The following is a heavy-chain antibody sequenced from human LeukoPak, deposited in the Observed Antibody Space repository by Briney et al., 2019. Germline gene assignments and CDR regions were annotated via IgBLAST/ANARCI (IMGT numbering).Heavy chain of an antibody. CDR1: GFTFGDYA. J-gene: IGHJ4*02. Sequence: GRSLRLSCTASGFTFGDYAMSWVRQAPGKGLEWVGFIRSKTYDGTTEYAASVKGRFTTSRDDSKSIAYLQMNSLKTEDTAVYYCTRTPVAGDYWGQGTLVTVSS. D-gene: IGHD6-19*01. CDR3: TRTPVAGDY. V-gene: IGHV3-49*04. CDR2: IRSKTYDGTT.